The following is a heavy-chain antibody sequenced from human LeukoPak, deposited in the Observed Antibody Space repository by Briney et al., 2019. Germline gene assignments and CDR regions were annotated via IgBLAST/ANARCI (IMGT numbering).Heavy chain of an antibody. CDR1: GFTFSSYW. J-gene: IGHJ5*02. CDR2: INSDGSST. Sequence: QAGGSLRLSCAASGFTFSSYWMHWVRQAPGKGLVWVSRINSDGSSTSYADSVKGRFTISRDNSKNTLYLQMSSLRAEDTAVYYCAKGQYGDYPGWFDPWGQGTLVTVSS. V-gene: IGHV3-74*01. D-gene: IGHD4-17*01. CDR3: AKGQYGDYPGWFDP.